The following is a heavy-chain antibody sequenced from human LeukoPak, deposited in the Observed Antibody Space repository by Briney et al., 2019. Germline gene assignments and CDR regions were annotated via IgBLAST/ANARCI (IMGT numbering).Heavy chain of an antibody. Sequence: KPSETLSLTCTVSGGSISSYYWSWIRQPPGKGLEWIGYIYYSGSTNYNPSLKSRVTISVDTSKYQFSLKLSSVTAADTAVYYCARAGCSGGSCHTDDAFDIWGQGTMVTVSS. CDR1: GGSISSYY. V-gene: IGHV4-59*01. CDR2: IYYSGST. J-gene: IGHJ3*02. D-gene: IGHD2-15*01. CDR3: ARAGCSGGSCHTDDAFDI.